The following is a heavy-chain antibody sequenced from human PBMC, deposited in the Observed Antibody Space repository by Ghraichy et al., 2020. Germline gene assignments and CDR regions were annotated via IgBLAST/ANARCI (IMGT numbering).Heavy chain of an antibody. Sequence: GGSLRLSCAASGFTFTDYWMSWVRQAPGKGLEWVANIKQDGSENYYVDSVKGRFTISRDNAKNSLYLQMNSLRAEDTAMYYCARAGIAVRPLFDHWGQGTLLTVSS. CDR1: GFTFTDYW. D-gene: IGHD6-6*01. J-gene: IGHJ4*02. V-gene: IGHV3-7*01. CDR2: IKQDGSEN. CDR3: ARAGIAVRPLFDH.